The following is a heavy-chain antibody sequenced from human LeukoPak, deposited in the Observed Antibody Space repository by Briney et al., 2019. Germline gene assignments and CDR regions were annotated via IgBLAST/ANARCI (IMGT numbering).Heavy chain of an antibody. D-gene: IGHD6-6*01. J-gene: IGHJ6*03. Sequence: ASVKVSCKASGYTFTSYGISWVRQAPGQGLEWMGWISAYNGNTNYAQKLQGRVTMTTDTSTSTAYMELRSLRSDDTAVYYCARGVAARHYYYYYMDVWGKGTTVTVSS. CDR2: ISAYNGNT. CDR3: ARGVAARHYYYYYMDV. CDR1: GYTFTSYG. V-gene: IGHV1-18*01.